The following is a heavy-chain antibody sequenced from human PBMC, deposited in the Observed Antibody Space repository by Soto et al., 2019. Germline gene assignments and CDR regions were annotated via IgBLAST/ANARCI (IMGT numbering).Heavy chain of an antibody. CDR3: ARTRLVAPNTPGLLVRAVYYYSGMDV. CDR1: GYSFTSYW. J-gene: IGHJ6*02. Sequence: PGESLKISCKGSGYSFTSYWIGWVRQMPWKGLEWMGIIYPGDSDTRYSPSFQGQVTISADKSISTAYLQWSSLKASDTAMYYCARTRLVAPNTPGLLVRAVYYYSGMDVWGQGTTVTVSS. V-gene: IGHV5-51*01. D-gene: IGHD5-12*01. CDR2: IYPGDSDT.